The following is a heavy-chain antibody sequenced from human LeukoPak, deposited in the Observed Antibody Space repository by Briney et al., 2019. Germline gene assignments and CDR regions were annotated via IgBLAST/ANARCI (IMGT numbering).Heavy chain of an antibody. CDR3: ARFGVPTPFYYMDV. V-gene: IGHV4-59*11. CDR2: VYYGGST. Sequence: SETLSLTCTVSGGSISSHYWTWIRQPPGKGLEWIGYVYYGGSTNYNPSLKSRVTMSVDTSKNHSSLKLSSVTAADTAVYYCARFGVPTPFYYMDVWGKGTTVTVSS. D-gene: IGHD3-16*01. J-gene: IGHJ6*03. CDR1: GGSISSHY.